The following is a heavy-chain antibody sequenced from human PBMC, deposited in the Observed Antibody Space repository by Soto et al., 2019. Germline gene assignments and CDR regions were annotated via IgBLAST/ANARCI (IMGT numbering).Heavy chain of an antibody. V-gene: IGHV4-59*08. CDR3: ARHESKWLEVGY. J-gene: IGHJ4*02. D-gene: IGHD6-19*01. Sequence: SETLSLTCTVSGGSISSYYWSWIRQPPGKGLEWIGYIYYSGSTNYNPSLKSRVTISVDTSKNQFSLKLSSVTAADTAVYYCARHESKWLEVGYWGQGTLVTVSS. CDR1: GGSISSYY. CDR2: IYYSGST.